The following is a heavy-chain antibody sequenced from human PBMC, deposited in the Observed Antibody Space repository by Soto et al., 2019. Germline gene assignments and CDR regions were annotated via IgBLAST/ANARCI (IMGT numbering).Heavy chain of an antibody. CDR3: AKDRRYCSSTSCYNGWRSGGMAV. J-gene: IGHJ6*02. CDR1: GFTFSSYG. Sequence: QVQLVESGGGVVQPGRSLRLSCAASGFTFSSYGMHWVRQAPGKGLEWVAVISYDGSNKYYADSVKGRFTISRDNSKNTLYLQMNSLRAEDTAVYYCAKDRRYCSSTSCYNGWRSGGMAVWGQGTTVTVSS. V-gene: IGHV3-30*18. D-gene: IGHD2-2*02. CDR2: ISYDGSNK.